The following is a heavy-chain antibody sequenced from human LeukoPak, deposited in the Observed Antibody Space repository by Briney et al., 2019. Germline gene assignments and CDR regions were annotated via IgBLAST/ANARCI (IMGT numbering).Heavy chain of an antibody. Sequence: KPSETLSLTCTVSGGSISRYYWSWIRQPAGKGLEWIGRIYSGGSTNYNPSLKSRVTMSVDSSNNQFSLKLSSVTAADTAVFYCARENTGSYREFDYWGQGTLVTVSS. CDR2: IYSGGST. J-gene: IGHJ4*02. CDR1: GGSISRYY. CDR3: ARENTGSYREFDY. V-gene: IGHV4-4*07. D-gene: IGHD1-26*01.